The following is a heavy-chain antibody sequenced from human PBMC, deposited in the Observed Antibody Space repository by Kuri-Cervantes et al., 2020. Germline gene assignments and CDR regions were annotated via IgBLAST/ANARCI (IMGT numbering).Heavy chain of an antibody. J-gene: IGHJ5*02. D-gene: IGHD3-10*01. CDR3: ARDPHYNDPSNGWLYFGFDP. CDR1: GFTFDDYG. V-gene: IGHV3-20*04. CDR2: INWNGGST. Sequence: GESLKISSAASGFTFDDYGMSWVRQAPGKGLEWVSGINWNGGSTGYADSVKGRFTVSRDIVKSTVYLEMSGLRAEDTAVYYCARDPHYNDPSNGWLYFGFDPWGPGTRVTVSS.